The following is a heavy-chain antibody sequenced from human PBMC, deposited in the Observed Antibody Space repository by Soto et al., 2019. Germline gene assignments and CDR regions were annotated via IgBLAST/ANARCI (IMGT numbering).Heavy chain of an antibody. Sequence: SETLSLTCTVSGGSISSYYWSWIRQPPGKGLEWIGYIYYSGSTNYNPSLKSRVTISVDTSKNQFSLKLSSVTAADTAVYYCARGYYDYVWGSYRHPARFDYWGQGTMVTVYS. J-gene: IGHJ4*02. V-gene: IGHV4-59*01. CDR1: GGSISSYY. D-gene: IGHD3-16*02. CDR2: IYYSGST. CDR3: ARGYYDYVWGSYRHPARFDY.